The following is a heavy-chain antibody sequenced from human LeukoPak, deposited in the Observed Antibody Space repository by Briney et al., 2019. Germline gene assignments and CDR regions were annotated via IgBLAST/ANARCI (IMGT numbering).Heavy chain of an antibody. J-gene: IGHJ3*02. Sequence: SETLSLTCTVSGGSISSGSYYWSWIRQPAGKGLEWIGRIYTRGSTNYNPSLKSRVTISVDTSKNQFSLKLSSVTAADTAVYYCARMESFAKKSTVTNRLDAFDIWGQGTMVTVSS. CDR3: ARMESFAKKSTVTNRLDAFDI. D-gene: IGHD4-17*01. V-gene: IGHV4-61*02. CDR2: IYTRGST. CDR1: GGSISSGSYY.